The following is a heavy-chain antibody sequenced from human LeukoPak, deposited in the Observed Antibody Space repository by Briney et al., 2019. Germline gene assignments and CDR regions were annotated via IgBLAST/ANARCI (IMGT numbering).Heavy chain of an antibody. J-gene: IGHJ4*02. D-gene: IGHD2-2*01. CDR2: IWYDGSNK. CDR3: AKRQGSSASCYDY. V-gene: IGHV3-33*06. Sequence: PGGSLRLSCAASGFTFSSYGMHWVRQAPGKGLEWVAVIWYDGSNKYYADSVKGRFTISRDNSKNTLYLQMNNLRAEGTAIYYCAKRQGSSASCYDYWGQGTLVTVSS. CDR1: GFTFSSYG.